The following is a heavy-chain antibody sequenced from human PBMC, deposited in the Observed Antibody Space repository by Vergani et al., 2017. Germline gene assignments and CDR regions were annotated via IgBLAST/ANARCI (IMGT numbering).Heavy chain of an antibody. Sequence: QVQQVQSGAEVKKPGASVKVSCKASGYTFTGYYMHWVRQAPGQGLEWMGWINPNSGGTNYAQKFQGRVTMTRDTSISTAYMELSRLRSDDTAVYYCARDYAETWRSDYYYMDVWGKGTTVTVSS. V-gene: IGHV1-2*02. CDR3: ARDYAETWRSDYYYMDV. CDR1: GYTFTGYY. D-gene: IGHD3-10*01. J-gene: IGHJ6*03. CDR2: INPNSGGT.